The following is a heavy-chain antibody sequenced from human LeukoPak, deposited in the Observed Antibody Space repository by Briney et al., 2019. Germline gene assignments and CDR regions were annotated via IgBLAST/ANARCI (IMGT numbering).Heavy chain of an antibody. Sequence: ASVKVSCKASGYTFAGYYMHWVRQAAGQGLEWMGWINPNSGGTNYAQKFQGWVTMTRDTSISTAYMELSRLRSDDTAVYYCARESYGDYSFRWGMDVWGKGTTVTVSS. D-gene: IGHD4-17*01. CDR1: GYTFAGYY. CDR2: INPNSGGT. CDR3: ARESYGDYSFRWGMDV. V-gene: IGHV1-2*04. J-gene: IGHJ6*04.